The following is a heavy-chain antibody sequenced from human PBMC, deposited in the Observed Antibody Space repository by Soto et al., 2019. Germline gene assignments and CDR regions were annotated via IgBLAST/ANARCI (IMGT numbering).Heavy chain of an antibody. CDR1: GGSISSGGYS. CDR2: IYHSGST. CDR3: ARLTTVVTRGSFHYYGIDV. D-gene: IGHD4-17*01. V-gene: IGHV4-30-2*01. J-gene: IGHJ6*02. Sequence: SETLSLTCAVSGGSISSGGYSWSWIRQPPGKGLEWIGYIYHSGSTYYNPSLKSRVTISGDRSKNQFSLKLSSVTAADTAVYYCARLTTVVTRGSFHYYGIDVWGQGTTVTVSS.